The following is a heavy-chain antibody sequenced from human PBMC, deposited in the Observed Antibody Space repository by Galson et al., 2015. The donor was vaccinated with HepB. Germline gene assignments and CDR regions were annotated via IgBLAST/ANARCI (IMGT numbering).Heavy chain of an antibody. Sequence: SLRLSCAASGFTFSSYSMNWVRQAPGKGLEWVSYISSSSSTIYYADSVKGRFTISRDNAKNSLYLQMNSLRDEDTAVYYCAMIVVVISDAFDIWGQGTMVTVSS. V-gene: IGHV3-48*02. J-gene: IGHJ3*02. CDR3: AMIVVVISDAFDI. CDR1: GFTFSSYS. D-gene: IGHD3-22*01. CDR2: ISSSSSTI.